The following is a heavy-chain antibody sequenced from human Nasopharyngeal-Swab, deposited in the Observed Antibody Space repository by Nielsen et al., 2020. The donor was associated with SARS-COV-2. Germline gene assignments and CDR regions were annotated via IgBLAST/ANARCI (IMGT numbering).Heavy chain of an antibody. CDR3: AKDRGCSGDSCYVHWYFDL. CDR1: GFTFSGYA. V-gene: IGHV3-23*01. CDR2: IGGTGGST. Sequence: GESLKISCAASGFTFSGYAMSWVRQAPGTGLEWVSAIGGTGGSTYYADSVKGQFTISRDNSKNTLYLQMNSLRAEDTAVYYCAKDRGCSGDSCYVHWYFDLWGRGTLVTVSS. D-gene: IGHD2-15*01. J-gene: IGHJ2*01.